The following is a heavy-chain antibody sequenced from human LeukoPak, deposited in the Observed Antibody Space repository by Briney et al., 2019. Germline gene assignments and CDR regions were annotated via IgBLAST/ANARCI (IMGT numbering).Heavy chain of an antibody. V-gene: IGHV3-21*01. Sequence: PGGSLRLSCAASGFTFSSYSMNWVRQAPGKGLEWVSSISSSSSYIYYADSVKGRFTISRDNAKNSLYLQMNSLRAEDTAVYYCAGDGGDYVIVWFDPWGQGTLVTVSS. D-gene: IGHD4-17*01. CDR1: GFTFSSYS. CDR3: AGDGGDYVIVWFDP. J-gene: IGHJ5*02. CDR2: ISSSSSYI.